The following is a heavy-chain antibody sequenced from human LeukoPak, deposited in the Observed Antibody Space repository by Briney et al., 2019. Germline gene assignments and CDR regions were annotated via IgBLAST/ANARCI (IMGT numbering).Heavy chain of an antibody. Sequence: SETLSLTCTVSGGSISSSSYYWGWIRQPPGKGLEWIGSIYYSGSTYYNPSLKSRVTISVDKSKNQFSQKLSSVTAADTAVYYCARTLITMIRHNWFDPWGQGTLVTVSS. CDR1: GGSISSSSYY. D-gene: IGHD3-22*01. CDR2: IYYSGST. J-gene: IGHJ5*02. V-gene: IGHV4-39*07. CDR3: ARTLITMIRHNWFDP.